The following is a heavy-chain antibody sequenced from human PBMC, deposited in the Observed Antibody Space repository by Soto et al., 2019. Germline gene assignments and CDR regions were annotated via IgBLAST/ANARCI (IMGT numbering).Heavy chain of an antibody. D-gene: IGHD3-3*01. CDR2: INHSGST. CDR1: GGSFSGYY. CDR3: ARGRRLRFWGWLSLYGLDV. V-gene: IGHV4-34*01. J-gene: IGHJ6*02. Sequence: PSETLSLTCAVYGGSFSGYYWSWTRQPPGKGLEWLGEINHSGSTNYNPSLKSRVTISVDTSKNQFSLKLSYVTAADTAVYYCARGRRLRFWGWLSLYGLDVWGQGTTVTVSS.